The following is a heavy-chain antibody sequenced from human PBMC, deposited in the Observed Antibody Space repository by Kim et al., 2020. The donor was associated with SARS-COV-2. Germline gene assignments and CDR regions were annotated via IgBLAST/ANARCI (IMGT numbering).Heavy chain of an antibody. J-gene: IGHJ3*02. CDR3: AGEVQITGTAGSDAFDI. CDR1: GYTLTGHY. Sequence: ASVKVSCKASGYTLTGHYIRWVRQAPGQGLEWMGWINPNSGGTNYAQKFQTRFTMTRDTSISTAYMELGRLRSDDTAIYFCAGEVQITGTAGSDAFDIWGQGTMVTVSS. CDR2: INPNSGGT. D-gene: IGHD1-7*01. V-gene: IGHV1-2*02.